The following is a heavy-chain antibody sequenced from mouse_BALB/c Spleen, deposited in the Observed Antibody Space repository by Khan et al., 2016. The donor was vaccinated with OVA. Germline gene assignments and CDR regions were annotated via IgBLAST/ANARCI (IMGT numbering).Heavy chain of an antibody. Sequence: QVQLKQSGPGLVQPSQSLSITCTVSGFSLTSYGVHWVRQSPGKGLDWLGVIWSGGGTAYNAAFISRLSISKDNSKSQVFFKMNSLQANDTAIYYCARQSYWYFDVWGAGTTVTVSS. CDR1: GFSLTSYG. V-gene: IGHV2-2*02. CDR3: ARQSYWYFDV. J-gene: IGHJ1*01. CDR2: IWSGGGT.